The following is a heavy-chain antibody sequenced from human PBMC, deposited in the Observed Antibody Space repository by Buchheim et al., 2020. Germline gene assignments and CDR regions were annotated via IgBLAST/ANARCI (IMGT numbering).Heavy chain of an antibody. Sequence: QVQLQESGPGLVKPSQTLSLTCTVSGGSISSGGYYWSWIRQHPGKGLEWIGYIYYSGSTYYNPSLKSRVTISGDTPKNQFSLKLSSVTAADTAVYYCARLEVNYGYYYYGLDVWGQGTT. CDR3: ARLEVNYGYYYYGLDV. J-gene: IGHJ6*02. CDR2: IYYSGST. V-gene: IGHV4-31*03. CDR1: GGSISSGGYY. D-gene: IGHD3-16*01.